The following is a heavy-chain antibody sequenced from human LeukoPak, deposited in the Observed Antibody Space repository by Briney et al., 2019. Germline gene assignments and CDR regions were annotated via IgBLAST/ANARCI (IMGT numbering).Heavy chain of an antibody. CDR3: ARDFFRAYNLEGFPYFGY. V-gene: IGHV1-69*05. CDR1: GGTFSSCA. CDR2: IIPIFGTA. D-gene: IGHD5-24*01. J-gene: IGHJ4*02. Sequence: GASVKVSCKASGGTFSSCAISWVRQAPGQGLEWMGRIIPIFGTANYAQKFQGRVTITTDESTSTACMELSSLRSEDTAVYYCARDFFRAYNLEGFPYFGYWGQGTLVTVSS.